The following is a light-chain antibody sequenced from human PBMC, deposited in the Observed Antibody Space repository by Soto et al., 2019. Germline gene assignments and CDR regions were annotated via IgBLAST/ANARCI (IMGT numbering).Light chain of an antibody. J-gene: IGKJ2*01. CDR3: QQRSNWYT. CDR1: QSVSSS. V-gene: IGKV3-11*01. Sequence: EIVWTQSPATLSLSPGERATLSCRASQSVSSSLAWYQQKPGQAPRLLIYDASNRATGIPARFSGGGSGTDFTLTISSLEPEDFAVYYCQQRSNWYTFGQGTKPEIK. CDR2: DAS.